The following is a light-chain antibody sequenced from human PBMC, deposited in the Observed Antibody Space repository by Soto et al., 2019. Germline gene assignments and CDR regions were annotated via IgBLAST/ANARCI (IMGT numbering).Light chain of an antibody. CDR3: QVWDSSTGYV. Sequence: SSELTQPLSVSVALGQTARITCGGNNIGSQNVHWYQQKPGQAPVLVIYRDNNRPSGIPERFSGSNSGNTATLTISRAQAGDEADYYCQVWDSSTGYVFGTGTKLTVL. CDR1: NIGSQN. V-gene: IGLV3-9*01. CDR2: RDN. J-gene: IGLJ1*01.